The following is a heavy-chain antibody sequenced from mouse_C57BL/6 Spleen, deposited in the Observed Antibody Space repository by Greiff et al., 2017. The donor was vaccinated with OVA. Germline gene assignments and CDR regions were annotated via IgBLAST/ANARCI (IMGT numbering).Heavy chain of an antibody. CDR2: IYPGSGST. D-gene: IGHD2-5*01. CDR3: ARRGYSNSAWFAY. Sequence: QVQLKQPGAELVKPGASVKMSCKASGYTFTSYWITWVKQRPGQGLEWIGDIYPGSGSTNYNEKFKSKATLTVDTSSSTAYMQLSILTSEDSAVYYCARRGYSNSAWFAYWGQGTLVTVSA. V-gene: IGHV1-55*01. J-gene: IGHJ3*01. CDR1: GYTFTSYW.